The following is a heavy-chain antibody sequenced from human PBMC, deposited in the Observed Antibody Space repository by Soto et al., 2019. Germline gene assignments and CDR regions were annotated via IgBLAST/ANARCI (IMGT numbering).Heavy chain of an antibody. CDR1: VHSVSSNSAA. J-gene: IGHJ5*02. CDR3: GRGTIAARVWFDP. D-gene: IGHD6-6*01. V-gene: IGHV6-1*01. Sequence: SQTLSLTCAISVHSVSSNSAACNWIRQSPSRGLEWLGRTYYRSKWYNDYAVSVKSRITINPDTSKNQFSLQLNSVTPEDTAVYYCGRGTIAARVWFDPWGHGTLVTVSS. CDR2: TYYRSKWYN.